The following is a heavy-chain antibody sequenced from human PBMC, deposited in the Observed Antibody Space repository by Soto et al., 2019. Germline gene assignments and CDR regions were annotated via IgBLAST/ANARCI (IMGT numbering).Heavy chain of an antibody. CDR3: AREYYGLLTAYYTDY. CDR2: ISGDGVTT. D-gene: IGHD3-9*01. J-gene: IGHJ4*02. V-gene: IGHV3-74*01. CDR1: GFPFSCYW. Sequence: EVQLVESGGDLVQRGGSLRLSCAASGFPFSCYWMHWVRHTPGKGLDWVARISGDGVTTYYADSVTGRFTVSRDNAKNTLSLQISGLRAEDTAVYYCAREYYGLLTAYYTDYWGQGTLVSVSS.